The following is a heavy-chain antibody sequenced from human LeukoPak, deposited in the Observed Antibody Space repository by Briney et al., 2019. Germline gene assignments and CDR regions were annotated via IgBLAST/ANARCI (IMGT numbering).Heavy chain of an antibody. CDR2: INPSDGYT. J-gene: IGHJ4*02. Sequence: ASAKVSCKASGYTFTSYYMHWVRQAPGQGLEWVGIINPSDGYTTYAQKFQGRVTMTRDTSTSTVYMELTSLRSEDTAVYYCATGLGSNDYADGLDPFDYWGQGALLTVSS. CDR1: GYTFTSYY. V-gene: IGHV1-46*01. CDR3: ATGLGSNDYADGLDPFDY. D-gene: IGHD4-17*01.